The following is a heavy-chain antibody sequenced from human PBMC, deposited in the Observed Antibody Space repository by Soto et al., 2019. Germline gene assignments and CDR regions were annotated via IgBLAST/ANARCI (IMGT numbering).Heavy chain of an antibody. D-gene: IGHD6-19*01. CDR1: GDSVSSNSAV. CDR2: TYYRSKWYY. Sequence: SQTLALTCAISGDSVSSNSAVWAWIRQSPSRGLEWLGRTYYRSKWYYEYAPSVKSRMTINPDTSKNQFSLQLDSVTPEDTAVYYCARDLCSSGWPGWFDPWGQRSLVTVSS. J-gene: IGHJ5*02. CDR3: ARDLCSSGWPGWFDP. V-gene: IGHV6-1*01.